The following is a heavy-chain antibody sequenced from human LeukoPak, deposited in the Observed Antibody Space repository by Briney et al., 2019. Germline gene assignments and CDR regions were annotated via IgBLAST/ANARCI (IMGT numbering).Heavy chain of an antibody. J-gene: IGHJ4*02. D-gene: IGHD3-10*01. V-gene: IGHV3-48*03. CDR2: ISSSGSTI. Sequence: GGSLRLSCAASGFTFSSYEMNWVRKAPGKGLEWVSYISSSGSTIYYADSVKGRFTISRANAKNSPYLQMNSLRAEDTAVYYCARVYGSGSPLSYFDYWGQGTLVTVSS. CDR3: ARVYGSGSPLSYFDY. CDR1: GFTFSSYE.